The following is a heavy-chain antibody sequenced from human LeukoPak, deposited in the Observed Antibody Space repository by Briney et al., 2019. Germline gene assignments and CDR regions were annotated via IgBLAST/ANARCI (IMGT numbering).Heavy chain of an antibody. CDR1: GGTFSSYA. D-gene: IGHD2-2*01. CDR2: VIPIFGTA. J-gene: IGHJ4*02. Sequence: SVKVSCKASGGTFSSYAISWVRQAPGQGLEWMGGVIPIFGTANYAQKFQGRVTITADESTSTAYMELSSLRSEDTAVYYCASPGKLGYCSSTSCFDYWGQGTLVTVSS. CDR3: ASPGKLGYCSSTSCFDY. V-gene: IGHV1-69*13.